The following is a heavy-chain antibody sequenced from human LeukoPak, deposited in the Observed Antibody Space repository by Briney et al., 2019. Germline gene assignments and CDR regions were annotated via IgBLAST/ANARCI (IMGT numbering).Heavy chain of an antibody. D-gene: IGHD2-21*02. V-gene: IGHV3-30*02. CDR1: GFTFSSYG. CDR3: AKDRITVSVTALDY. CDR2: IRYDGSNK. J-gene: IGHJ4*02. Sequence: GGSLRLSCAASGFTFSSYGMHWVRQAPGKGLEWVAFIRYDGSNKYYADSVKGRFTISRDNSKKTLYLQMNSLRAEDTAVYYCAKDRITVSVTALDYWGQGTLVTVSS.